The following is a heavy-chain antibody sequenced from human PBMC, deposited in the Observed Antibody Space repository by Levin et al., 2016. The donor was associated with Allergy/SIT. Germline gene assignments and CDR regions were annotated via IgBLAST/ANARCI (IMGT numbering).Heavy chain of an antibody. J-gene: IGHJ6*02. Sequence: GESLKISCAGSGFTFSDYWMSWVRQAPGKGLEWVANIKQDGSEKYYVDSVKGRFTISRDNAENSLYLQMNSLRAEDTAVYYCARDTGEFLYGMDVWGQGTTVTVSS. CDR3: ARDTGEFLYGMDV. CDR1: GFTFSDYW. V-gene: IGHV3-7*01. D-gene: IGHD3-10*01. CDR2: IKQDGSEK.